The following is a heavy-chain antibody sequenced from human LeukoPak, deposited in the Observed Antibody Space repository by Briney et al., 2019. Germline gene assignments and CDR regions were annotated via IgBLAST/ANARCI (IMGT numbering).Heavy chain of an antibody. Sequence: KTSEAPSLTCTVSGGSISSYYWSWIRQPAGKGLEWIGRIYTSGSTNYNPSLKSRVTMSVDTSKNQFSLKLSSVTAADTAVYYCAGSSGDSSGYYHVDAFDIWGQGTMVTVSS. D-gene: IGHD3-22*01. CDR2: IYTSGST. CDR1: GGSISSYY. CDR3: AGSSGDSSGYYHVDAFDI. V-gene: IGHV4-4*07. J-gene: IGHJ3*02.